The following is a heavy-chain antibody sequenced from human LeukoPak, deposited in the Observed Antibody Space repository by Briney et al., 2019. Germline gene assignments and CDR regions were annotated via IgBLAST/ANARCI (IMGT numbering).Heavy chain of an antibody. V-gene: IGHV4-59*08. D-gene: IGHD1-20*01. CDR1: GGSFSSYY. CDR3: ARPMGVTGTGDAFDI. Sequence: SETLSLTCTVSGGSFSSYYWSWIRQPPGKGLEWIGYIYYRGSTNYNPSLKSRVTISVDTSKNQFSPKLSSVTAADMAVYYCARPMGVTGTGDAFDIWGQGTMVTVSS. CDR2: IYYRGST. J-gene: IGHJ3*02.